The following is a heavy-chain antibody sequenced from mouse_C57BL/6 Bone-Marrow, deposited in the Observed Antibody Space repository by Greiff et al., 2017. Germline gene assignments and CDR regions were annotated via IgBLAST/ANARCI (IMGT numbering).Heavy chain of an antibody. CDR2: ISGGGGNT. Sequence: EVQGVESGGRLVKPGGSLKLSCAASGFTFSSYTMSWVRQTPEKRLQWVAAISGGGGNTYYPDSVKGRFTISRDNDKNILYLQMSSLRSEDTALYYCSRQVTTVLATKYFDVWGTGTTVTVSS. J-gene: IGHJ1*03. V-gene: IGHV5-9*01. CDR3: SRQVTTVLATKYFDV. CDR1: GFTFSSYT. D-gene: IGHD1-1*01.